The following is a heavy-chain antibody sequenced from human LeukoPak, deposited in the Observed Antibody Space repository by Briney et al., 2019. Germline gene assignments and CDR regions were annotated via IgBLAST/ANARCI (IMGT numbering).Heavy chain of an antibody. CDR2: ISYDGSNK. V-gene: IGHV3-30*04. J-gene: IGHJ6*04. Sequence: GRSLRLSCAASGFTFSSYAMHWVRQAPGKGLEWVAVISYDGSNKYYADSVKGRFTISRDNSKNTLYLQMNSLRAEDTAVYYCARDCVAAADYEIYYYYYGTDVWGKGTTVTVSS. CDR1: GFTFSSYA. D-gene: IGHD6-13*01. CDR3: ARDCVAAADYEIYYYYYGTDV.